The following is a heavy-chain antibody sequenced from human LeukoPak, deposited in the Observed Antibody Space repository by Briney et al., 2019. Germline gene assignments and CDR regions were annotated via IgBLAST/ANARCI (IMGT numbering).Heavy chain of an antibody. CDR1: GFTFSSYT. J-gene: IGHJ4*02. V-gene: IGHV3-21*01. D-gene: IGHD1-1*01. CDR3: ARALTTLTYEGY. CDR2: ISGSNSYI. Sequence: PGRSLRPSCAASGFTFSSYTMHWIRQALGKGLEWVSSISGSNSYIFYADSVKGRFTVSRDNAKDSLYLQMNSLRAEDTAVYYCARALTTLTYEGYWGQGTLVTVSS.